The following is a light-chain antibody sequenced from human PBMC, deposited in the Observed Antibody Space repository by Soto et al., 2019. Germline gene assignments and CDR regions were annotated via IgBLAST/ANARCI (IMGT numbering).Light chain of an antibody. J-gene: IGLJ2*01. Sequence: SYELTQPLSVSVALGQTARITCGGSNIGSKNVHWYQQKPGQAPVLVIYNDNSRPSGIPERVSGSNSGSTATLTISRAQAGDEADSYCQVWDTSTALIGGGTKLTVL. CDR2: NDN. CDR3: QVWDTSTAL. CDR1: NIGSKN. V-gene: IGLV3-9*01.